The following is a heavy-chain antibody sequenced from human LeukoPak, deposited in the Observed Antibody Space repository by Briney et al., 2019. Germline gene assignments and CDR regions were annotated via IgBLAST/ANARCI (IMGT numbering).Heavy chain of an antibody. J-gene: IGHJ3*02. CDR3: ARHQWVPAFDI. CDR1: GYSISNGYY. CDR2: IYYSGST. D-gene: IGHD1-26*01. Sequence: PSETLSLTCTVSGYSISNGYYWGWIRQPPGKGLEWIGYIYYSGSTNYNPSLKSRVTISVDTSKNQFSLKLSSVTAADTAVYYCARHQWVPAFDIWGQGSMVTVSS. V-gene: IGHV4-59*08.